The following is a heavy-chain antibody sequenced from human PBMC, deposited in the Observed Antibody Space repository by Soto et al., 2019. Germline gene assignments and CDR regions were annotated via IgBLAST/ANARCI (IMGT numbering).Heavy chain of an antibody. Sequence: SETLSLTCTVSGGSISGYYWTWIRQLPGKGIEWIGYISHSGSTEYNPSLKSRVTISKDTSNNQFYLILISVTAADTAIYYCAIRAITAAKGSFDSWGQGTLVTVSS. J-gene: IGHJ4*01. CDR1: GGSISGYY. CDR3: AIRAITAAKGSFDS. D-gene: IGHD1-20*01. V-gene: IGHV4-59*01. CDR2: ISHSGST.